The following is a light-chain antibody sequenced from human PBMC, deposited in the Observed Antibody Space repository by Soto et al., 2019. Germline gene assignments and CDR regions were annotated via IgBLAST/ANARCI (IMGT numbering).Light chain of an antibody. CDR3: QQYGRSPVT. CDR2: GAS. V-gene: IGKV3-20*01. J-gene: IGKJ4*01. Sequence: ENVLTQSPGTLSLSPGERATLSCGASQSVSSRYVAWYQQQPGQAPRLLIYGASTSAPGIADRFSGSGSGTYFTLTITRLDHEDFAVYCWQQYGRSPVTFGGGTKVEIK. CDR1: QSVSSRY.